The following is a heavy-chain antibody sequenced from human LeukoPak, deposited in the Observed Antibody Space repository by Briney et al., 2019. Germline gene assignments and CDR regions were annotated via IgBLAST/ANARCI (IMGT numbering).Heavy chain of an antibody. CDR1: GYTFTGYY. D-gene: IGHD1-26*01. Sequence: AASVKVSCKASGYTFTGYYMHWVRQAPGQGLEWMGWINPNSGGTNYAQKFQGRVTMTRDTSISTAYMELSRLRSDDTAVYYCARRLSGTAQTWYYGTDVWGQGTTVTVSS. CDR2: INPNSGGT. V-gene: IGHV1-2*02. J-gene: IGHJ6*02. CDR3: ARRLSGTAQTWYYGTDV.